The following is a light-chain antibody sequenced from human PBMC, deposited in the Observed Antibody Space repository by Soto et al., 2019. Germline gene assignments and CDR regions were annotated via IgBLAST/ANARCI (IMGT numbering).Light chain of an antibody. Sequence: QSVLTQPPSVSAAPGQKVTISCSGSSSNIGGNSVSWYQQPPGTAPKLLIYDDNKRPSGIPDRFSGSKSGTSATLGITGFQTGDEADYYCGSWDSRLSDYVFGHGTKVTV. J-gene: IGLJ1*01. CDR1: SSNIGGNS. CDR2: DDN. CDR3: GSWDSRLSDYV. V-gene: IGLV1-51*01.